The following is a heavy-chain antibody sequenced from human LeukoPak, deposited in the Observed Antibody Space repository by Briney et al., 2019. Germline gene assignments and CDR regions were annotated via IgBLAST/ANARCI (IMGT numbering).Heavy chain of an antibody. Sequence: SETLSLTCTVSGGSISTYYWSWIRQPPGKGLEWIGYIYYSGSTNYSPSLKSRVTISVDTSKNQFSLNLSSVTAADTAVYYCARLGAYFDYWGQGTLVTVSS. CDR2: IYYSGST. D-gene: IGHD3-16*01. J-gene: IGHJ4*02. CDR1: GGSISTYY. CDR3: ARLGAYFDY. V-gene: IGHV4-59*08.